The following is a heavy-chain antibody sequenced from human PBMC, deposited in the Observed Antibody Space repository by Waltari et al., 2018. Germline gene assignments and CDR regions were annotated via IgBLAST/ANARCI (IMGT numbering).Heavy chain of an antibody. J-gene: IGHJ5*02. CDR1: GFTFSDYS. CDR3: ARDRVYDSSGSKGWGWFDP. V-gene: IGHV3-21*02. D-gene: IGHD3-22*01. CDR2: ISSSSGYI. Sequence: EVRLVESGGGLVKPGGSLRLSCAASGFTFSDYSMNWVRQAPGKGLEWVSSISSSSGYIYYADAVKGRFTISRDNAKNSLYLQMNSLRAEDTAVYYCARDRVYDSSGSKGWGWFDPWGQGTLVTVSS.